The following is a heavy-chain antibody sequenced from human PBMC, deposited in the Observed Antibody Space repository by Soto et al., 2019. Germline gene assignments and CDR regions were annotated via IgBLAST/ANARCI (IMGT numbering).Heavy chain of an antibody. J-gene: IGHJ6*03. CDR3: ARDSLIIVVVPAAMSYYMDV. Sequence: ASVKVSCKASGYTFTSYGISWVRQAPGQGLEWMGWISAYNGNTNYAQKLQGRVIMTTDTSTSTAYMELRSLRSDDTAVYYCARDSLIIVVVPAAMSYYMDVWGKGTTVTVSS. V-gene: IGHV1-18*01. CDR1: GYTFTSYG. CDR2: ISAYNGNT. D-gene: IGHD2-2*01.